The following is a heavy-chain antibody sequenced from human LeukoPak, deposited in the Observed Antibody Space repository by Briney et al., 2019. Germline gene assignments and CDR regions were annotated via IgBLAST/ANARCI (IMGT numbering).Heavy chain of an antibody. Sequence: GGSLRLSCAASGFTFDDYAMHWVRQAPGKGLEWVSGISWNSGSIGYADSVKGRFTISRDNAKNSLYLQMNSLRAEDTALYYCAKDFTPLVRGGGYWGQGTLVTVSS. V-gene: IGHV3-9*01. J-gene: IGHJ4*02. CDR1: GFTFDDYA. CDR3: AKDFTPLVRGGGY. CDR2: ISWNSGSI. D-gene: IGHD3-10*01.